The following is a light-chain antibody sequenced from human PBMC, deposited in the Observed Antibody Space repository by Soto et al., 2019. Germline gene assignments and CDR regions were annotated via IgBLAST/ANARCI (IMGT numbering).Light chain of an antibody. Sequence: QSALTQPASVSGSLGQSITLSCTGTSTDVGGYIYVSWYQQYPGKAPKLIIYEVSNRPSGVSNRFSGSKSGNTASLTISGLQAEDEADYYCSSYTSSSTRVFGTGTKVTVL. CDR3: SSYTSSSTRV. CDR2: EVS. J-gene: IGLJ1*01. V-gene: IGLV2-14*01. CDR1: STDVGGYIY.